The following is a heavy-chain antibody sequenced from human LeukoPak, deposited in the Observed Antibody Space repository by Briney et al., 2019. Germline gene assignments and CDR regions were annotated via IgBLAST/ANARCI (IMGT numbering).Heavy chain of an antibody. J-gene: IGHJ4*02. Sequence: ASVNVSCKASGYTFTSYAIHWVRQAPGQRLEWMGWISAGNGNTKYSQNFQGRVTFISNTSATTAFMELSSLRSEDAAVYYCARDSGSGNNDYWGQGTLVTVSS. D-gene: IGHD1-26*01. CDR1: GYTFTSYA. CDR2: ISAGNGNT. V-gene: IGHV1-3*01. CDR3: ARDSGSGNNDY.